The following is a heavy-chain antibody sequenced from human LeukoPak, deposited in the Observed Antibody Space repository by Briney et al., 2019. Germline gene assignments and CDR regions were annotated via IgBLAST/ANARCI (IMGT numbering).Heavy chain of an antibody. CDR2: ISSSGNTI. CDR1: GFTFSSYE. D-gene: IGHD3-10*01. CDR3: AKHYGSGTYYNYFDY. Sequence: GGSLRLSCAASGFTFSSYEINWVRQAPGKGLEWVSYISSSGNTIYYADSVKGRFTISRDNSKNTLFLQMNSLRAEDTASYYCAKHYGSGTYYNYFDYWGQGTLVSVSS. J-gene: IGHJ4*02. V-gene: IGHV3-48*03.